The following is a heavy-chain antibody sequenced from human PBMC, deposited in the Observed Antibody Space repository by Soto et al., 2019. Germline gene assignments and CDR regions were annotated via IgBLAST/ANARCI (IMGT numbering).Heavy chain of an antibody. Sequence: PGGSLRLSCAASGFTFSSYAMSWVRQAPGKGLEWVSSISGSGGSTYYADSVKGRLTISRDNSKNTLYLQMNSLRAEDTAVYSCAKFPSKVTGNRYYFDFWGQGTLVTVSS. V-gene: IGHV3-23*01. D-gene: IGHD3-10*01. J-gene: IGHJ4*02. CDR2: ISGSGGST. CDR3: AKFPSKVTGNRYYFDF. CDR1: GFTFSSYA.